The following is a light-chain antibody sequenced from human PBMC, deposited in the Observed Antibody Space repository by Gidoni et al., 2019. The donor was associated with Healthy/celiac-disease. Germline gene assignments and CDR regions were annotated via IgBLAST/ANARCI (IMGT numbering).Light chain of an antibody. CDR1: SGHSRYA. Sequence: QLVLPQSPSASASPGAPVKLTCTLSSGHSRYAIAWHQQQPEKGPRYLMKLNSDGGHIKGDGIPDRFSGSSSGAERYLTISSLQSEDETDYYCQTWGPGTVVFGGGTKLTVL. J-gene: IGLJ2*01. CDR2: LNSDGGH. CDR3: QTWGPGTVV. V-gene: IGLV4-69*01.